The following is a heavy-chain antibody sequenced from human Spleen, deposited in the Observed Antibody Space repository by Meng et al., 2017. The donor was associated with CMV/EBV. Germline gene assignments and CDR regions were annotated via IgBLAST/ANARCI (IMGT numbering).Heavy chain of an antibody. D-gene: IGHD3-9*01. V-gene: IGHV3-9*01. Sequence: ASGDSIRGRLTISRDNANNCLYVQMNSLRDEDTAFYYCAKALTGRINTALDYWGQGTLVTVSS. J-gene: IGHJ4*02. CDR3: AKALTGRINTALDY.